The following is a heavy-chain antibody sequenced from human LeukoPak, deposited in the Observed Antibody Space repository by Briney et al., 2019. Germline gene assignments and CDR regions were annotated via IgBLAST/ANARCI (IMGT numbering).Heavy chain of an antibody. CDR2: ISSSSSHI. CDR1: GFTFSSYS. V-gene: IGHV3-21*01. CDR3: ARDRDSSGYPDY. J-gene: IGHJ4*02. D-gene: IGHD3-22*01. Sequence: KPGGSLRLSCAASGFTFSSYSMNWVRQAPGKGLEWVSPISSSSSHIYYADSVKGRFTISRDNAKNSLYLQMNSLRAEDTAVYYCARDRDSSGYPDYWGQGTLVTVSS.